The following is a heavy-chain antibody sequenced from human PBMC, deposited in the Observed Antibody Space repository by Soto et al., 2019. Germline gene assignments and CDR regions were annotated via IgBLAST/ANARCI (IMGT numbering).Heavy chain of an antibody. CDR3: ARDLTGKNWFDP. D-gene: IGHD7-27*01. J-gene: IGHJ5*02. CDR2: ISVYNDDA. Sequence: ASVKVSCKASGYIFSNYGITWVRQAPGQGLEWMGWISVYNDDANYAPKFQGRLTMTTDSSTATAYMELRSLRFDDTAVYYCARDLTGKNWFDPWGQGTLVTVSS. CDR1: GYIFSNYG. V-gene: IGHV1-18*04.